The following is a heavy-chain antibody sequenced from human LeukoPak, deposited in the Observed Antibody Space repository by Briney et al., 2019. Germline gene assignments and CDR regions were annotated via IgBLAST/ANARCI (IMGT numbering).Heavy chain of an antibody. CDR3: AKEPAMGTTFDY. V-gene: IGHV3-30*18. CDR2: ISYDGSNK. CDR1: GFTFSSYG. Sequence: GGSLRLSCAASGFTFSSYGMHWVRQAPGKGLEWVAVISYDGSNKYYADSVKGRFTISRDNSKNTLYLQMNSLRAEDTAVYYCAKEPAMGTTFDYWGQGTLVTVSS. J-gene: IGHJ4*01. D-gene: IGHD5-18*01.